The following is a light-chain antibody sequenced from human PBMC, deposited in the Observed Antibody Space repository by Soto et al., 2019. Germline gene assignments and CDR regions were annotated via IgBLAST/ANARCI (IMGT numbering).Light chain of an antibody. V-gene: IGKV3-20*01. CDR3: QQYGRSPFT. CDR1: QSVSSY. CDR2: GAS. J-gene: IGKJ3*01. Sequence: EIVMSQSPATLSLSPGERATLSCRASQSVSSYLAWYQQRPGQAPRVVIYGASTRATGIPERFSGSGSGTDFTLTISRLEPEDFAVYYCQQYGRSPFTFGPGTKVDI.